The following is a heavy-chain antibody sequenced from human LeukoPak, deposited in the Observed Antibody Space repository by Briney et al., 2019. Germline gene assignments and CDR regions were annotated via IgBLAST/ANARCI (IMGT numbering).Heavy chain of an antibody. CDR3: ARDSDGKAAAGAFDI. V-gene: IGHV3-66*01. CDR1: GFTVSSNY. J-gene: IGHJ3*02. Sequence: GGSLRLSCAASGFTVSSNYMSWVRQAPGKGLEWVSVIYSGGSTYYADSVKGRFTISRDNSKNTLYLQMNSLRAEDTAVYYCARDSDGKAAAGAFDIWGQGTMVTVSS. D-gene: IGHD6-13*01. CDR2: IYSGGST.